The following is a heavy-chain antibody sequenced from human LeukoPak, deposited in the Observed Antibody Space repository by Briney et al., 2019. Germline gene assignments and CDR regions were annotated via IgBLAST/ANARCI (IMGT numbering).Heavy chain of an antibody. Sequence: GESLEISCKGSGYSFTSYWIGWVRQMPGKGLEWMGIIYPGDSDTRYSPSFQGQVTISADKSISTAYLQWSSLKASDTAMYYCARRLVNYYDSSGYYLYYYGMGVWGQGTTVTVSS. V-gene: IGHV5-51*01. CDR2: IYPGDSDT. J-gene: IGHJ6*02. CDR1: GYSFTSYW. CDR3: ARRLVNYYDSSGYYLYYYGMGV. D-gene: IGHD3-22*01.